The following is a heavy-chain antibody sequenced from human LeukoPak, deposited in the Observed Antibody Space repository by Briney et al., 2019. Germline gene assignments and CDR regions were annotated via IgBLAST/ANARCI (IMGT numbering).Heavy chain of an antibody. CDR2: IHYNGIT. CDR1: GSMYNCY. D-gene: IGHD1-26*01. V-gene: IGHV4-59*08. CDR3: ARHISSGGTYAHFDY. J-gene: IGHJ4*02. Sequence: SETLSLTCTVSGSMYNCYWSWIRQPPGKGLEWIGYIHYNGITNYTPSLKSRVTMSLDTSKNQVSLKLNSVSAADTAVYYCARHISSGGTYAHFDYWGQGTLVTVSS.